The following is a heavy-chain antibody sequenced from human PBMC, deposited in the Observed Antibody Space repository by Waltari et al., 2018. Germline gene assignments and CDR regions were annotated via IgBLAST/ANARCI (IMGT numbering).Heavy chain of an antibody. CDR3: ARDDPLGYSDY. CDR2: IYYSGST. D-gene: IGHD3-16*01. Sequence: QVQLQESGPGPVKPSQTLSLTCTVSAGSISRGDYYWSWIRQPPGKGLEWIGYIYYSGSTYYNPSLKSRVTISVDTSKNQFSLKLSSVTAADTAVYYCARDDPLGYSDYWGQGTLVTVSS. CDR1: AGSISRGDYY. J-gene: IGHJ4*02. V-gene: IGHV4-30-4*08.